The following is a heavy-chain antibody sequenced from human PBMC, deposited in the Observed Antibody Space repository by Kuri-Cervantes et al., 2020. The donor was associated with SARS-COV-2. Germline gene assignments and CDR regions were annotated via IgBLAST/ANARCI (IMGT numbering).Heavy chain of an antibody. CDR1: GFTFSDYY. D-gene: IGHD6-6*01. J-gene: IGHJ4*02. CDR3: ARSAARAFDY. Sequence: GGSLRLSCAASGFTFSDYYMSWIRQAPGKGLEWVSYISSSSSYTNYADSVKGRFTISRDNAKNSLYLQMNSLRAEDTAVYYCARSAARAFDYWDQGTLVTVSS. V-gene: IGHV3-11*06. CDR2: ISSSSSYT.